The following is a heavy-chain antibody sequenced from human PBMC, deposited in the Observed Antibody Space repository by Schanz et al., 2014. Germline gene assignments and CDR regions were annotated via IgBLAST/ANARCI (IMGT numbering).Heavy chain of an antibody. D-gene: IGHD6-13*01. Sequence: GQLVESGGGVVQPGRSLRLSCAASGFTFSSYAMHWVRQAPGKGLEWVAAINQAASVQYYVDSVKGRFTISRDDAKNSLYLQMNSLRVEDTAVFYCVKIGYTHWSLDDWGQGILVTVSS. CDR2: INQAASVQ. J-gene: IGHJ4*02. CDR1: GFTFSSYA. V-gene: IGHV3-7*01. CDR3: VKIGYTHWSLDD.